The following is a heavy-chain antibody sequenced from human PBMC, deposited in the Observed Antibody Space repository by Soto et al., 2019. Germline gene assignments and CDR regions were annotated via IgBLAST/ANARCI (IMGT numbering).Heavy chain of an antibody. D-gene: IGHD2-15*01. CDR3: ARDRCSGGSCYEGDFDY. V-gene: IGHV4-4*07. Sequence: SETLSLTCTVSGGSISSYYWNWIRQPAGKGLEWIGRIYTTGSTDYNPSLKSRVTMSIDTSKNQFSLKLSSVTAADTAVYYCARDRCSGGSCYEGDFDYWGQGTLVTVSS. J-gene: IGHJ4*02. CDR2: IYTTGST. CDR1: GGSISSYY.